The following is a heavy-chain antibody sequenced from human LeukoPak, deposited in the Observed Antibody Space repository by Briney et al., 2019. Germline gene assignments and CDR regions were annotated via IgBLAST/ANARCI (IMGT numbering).Heavy chain of an antibody. J-gene: IGHJ6*02. V-gene: IGHV3-7*01. Sequence: QTGGSLRLSCAASGFTFSSYWMSWVRQAPGKGLEWVANIKQDGSEKYYVDSVKGRFTISRDNAKNSLYLQMNSLRAEDTAVYYCARDNWNFRLLWDVWGQGTTVTVSS. D-gene: IGHD1-7*01. CDR3: ARDNWNFRLLWDV. CDR1: GFTFSSYW. CDR2: IKQDGSEK.